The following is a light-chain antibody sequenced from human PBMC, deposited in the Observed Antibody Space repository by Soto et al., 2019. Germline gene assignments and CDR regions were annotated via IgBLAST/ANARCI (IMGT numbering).Light chain of an antibody. J-gene: IGKJ1*01. CDR1: QSMISNC. CDR3: HQYRSSGT. Sequence: EIVFTESPCTLCLCRWERATLSCRASQSMISNCLAWYQQKPGQGPRFLIYGAFSRATGIPDRFRASGLATHLTLTISRLEPQDFALYYCHQYRSSGTCGQGTKVDTK. CDR2: GAF. V-gene: IGKV3-20*01.